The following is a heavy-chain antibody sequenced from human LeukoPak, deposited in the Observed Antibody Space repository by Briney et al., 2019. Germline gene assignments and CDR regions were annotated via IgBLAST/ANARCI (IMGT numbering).Heavy chain of an antibody. D-gene: IGHD3-10*01. CDR1: GGSISSYY. CDR2: IYYGGST. V-gene: IGHV4-59*01. CDR3: ARVMVRGVYVV. J-gene: IGHJ6*04. Sequence: SETLSLTCTVSGGSISSYYWSWIRQPPGKGLEWIGYIYYGGSTNYNPSLKSRVTISVDTSKNQFSLKLSSVTAADTAVYYCARVMVRGVYVVWGKGTTVTVSS.